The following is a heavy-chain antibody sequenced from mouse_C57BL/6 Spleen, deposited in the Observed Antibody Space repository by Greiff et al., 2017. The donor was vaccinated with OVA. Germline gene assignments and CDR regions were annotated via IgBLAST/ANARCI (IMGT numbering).Heavy chain of an antibody. CDR1: GYTFTSYW. Sequence: QVQLQQPGAELVRPGSSVKLSCKASGYTFTSYWMDWVKQRPGQGLEWIGNIYPSDSETHYNQKFKDKATLTVDKSSSTAYMQLSSLTSEDSAVYYCARPDYYGSSSWFAYWGQGTLVTVSA. CDR2: IYPSDSET. D-gene: IGHD1-1*01. CDR3: ARPDYYGSSSWFAY. V-gene: IGHV1-61*01. J-gene: IGHJ3*01.